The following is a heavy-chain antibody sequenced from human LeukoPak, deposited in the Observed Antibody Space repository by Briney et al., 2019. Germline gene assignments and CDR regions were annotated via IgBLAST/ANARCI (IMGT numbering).Heavy chain of an antibody. Sequence: GGSLRLSCAASGFTFSDYYMSWIRQAPGKGLEWVSYISSSSSYTNYADSVKGRFTISRDNAKNTLYLQMNSLRADDTAVYYCAGQYFYGSGLDYWGQGTLVTVSS. V-gene: IGHV3-11*03. J-gene: IGHJ4*02. CDR3: AGQYFYGSGLDY. CDR2: ISSSSSYT. CDR1: GFTFSDYY. D-gene: IGHD3-10*01.